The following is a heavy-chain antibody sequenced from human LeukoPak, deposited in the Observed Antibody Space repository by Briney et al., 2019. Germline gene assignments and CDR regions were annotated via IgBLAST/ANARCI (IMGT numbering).Heavy chain of an antibody. CDR3: ARQGLHREQGPNDY. Sequence: KISCKGSGYRFTNYWIGWVRQMPGKGLEWMGIIYPGDSDARYSPSFQGQVTFSADKSISTAYLQWSSLKASDTAMYYCARQGLHREQGPNDYWGQGTLVTVSS. J-gene: IGHJ4*02. D-gene: IGHD1-26*01. CDR1: GYRFTNYW. V-gene: IGHV5-51*01. CDR2: IYPGDSDA.